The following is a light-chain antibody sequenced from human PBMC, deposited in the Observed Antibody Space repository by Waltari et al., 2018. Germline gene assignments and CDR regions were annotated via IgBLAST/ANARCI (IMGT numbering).Light chain of an antibody. J-gene: IGKJ2*03. V-gene: IGKV3-15*01. Sequence: EIVLTQSPATLSLSPGERATLSCRASQSVSSSLAWYQQKPGQAPRLLIYGASGRATGIPDRFSGSGSGTDFTLTISSLEPEDFAVYYCQQYSNWYSFGQGTKVEIK. CDR3: QQYSNWYS. CDR1: QSVSSS. CDR2: GAS.